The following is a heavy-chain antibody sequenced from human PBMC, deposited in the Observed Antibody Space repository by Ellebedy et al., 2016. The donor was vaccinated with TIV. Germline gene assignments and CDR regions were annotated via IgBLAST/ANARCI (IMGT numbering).Heavy chain of an antibody. J-gene: IGHJ4*02. V-gene: IGHV3-64D*09. CDR2: ISSTGGST. CDR1: GFIFSSYA. Sequence: GESLKISCSASGFIFSSYAMHWARQAPGKGLEYVSAISSTGGSTYYADSVKGRFTISRDNSKNTLYLQMSSLRPEDTAVYYCAVVADTYYFDCWGQGTLVTVSS. D-gene: IGHD3-16*01. CDR3: AVVADTYYFDC.